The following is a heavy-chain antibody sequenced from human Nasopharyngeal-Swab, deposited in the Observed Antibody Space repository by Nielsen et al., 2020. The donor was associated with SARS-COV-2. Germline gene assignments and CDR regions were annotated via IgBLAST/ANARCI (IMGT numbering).Heavy chain of an antibody. J-gene: IGHJ3*02. Sequence: GESLKISCAASGFPFSVYWMTWVRQAPGGGLEWVANIKQDGSEAFYADSVKGRFTISRDNAKRPLYLQLNSLSADDTALFYCVREGLTGGGAFDIWGQGTMVTVSS. CDR1: GFPFSVYW. CDR2: IKQDGSEA. V-gene: IGHV3-7*01. D-gene: IGHD2-15*01. CDR3: VREGLTGGGAFDI.